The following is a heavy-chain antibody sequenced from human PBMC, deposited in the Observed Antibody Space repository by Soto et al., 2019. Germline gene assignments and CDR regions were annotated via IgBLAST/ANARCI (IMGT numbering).Heavy chain of an antibody. J-gene: IGHJ6*03. CDR3: ARVAAAGKGRYYYMDV. CDR2: ISAYNGNT. V-gene: IGHV1-18*01. CDR1: GYTFTSYG. D-gene: IGHD6-13*01. Sequence: ASVKVSCKASGYTFTSYGISWVRQAPGQGLEWMGWISAYNGNTNYAQKLQGRVTMTTDTSTSTAYMELRSLRSDDTAVYYCARVAAAGKGRYYYMDVWGQGTTVTVSS.